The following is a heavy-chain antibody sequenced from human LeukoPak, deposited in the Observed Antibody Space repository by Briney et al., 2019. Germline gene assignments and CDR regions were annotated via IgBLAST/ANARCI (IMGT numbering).Heavy chain of an antibody. CDR3: ARQGSSSYSN. J-gene: IGHJ4*02. CDR2: IYYSGGT. V-gene: IGHV4-39*01. CDR1: GGSISSSSYY. Sequence: PSETLSLTCTVSGGSISSSSYYWGWIRQPPGKGLEWIGSIYYSGGTYYTPSLKSRVTISVDTSKNQFSLKLSSVTAADTAVYYCARQGSSSYSNWGQGTLVTVSS. D-gene: IGHD6-13*01.